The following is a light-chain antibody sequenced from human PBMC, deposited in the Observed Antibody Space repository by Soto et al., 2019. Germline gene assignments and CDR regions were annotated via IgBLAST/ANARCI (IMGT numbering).Light chain of an antibody. CDR2: EAS. V-gene: IGKV1-5*03. CDR3: QQYDSYPFT. J-gene: IGKJ2*01. Sequence: DIQMTQSPSSLSASVGDRVIFTCRASQSVSGWLAWYQQKPGKAPKLLIYEASSLESGVPSRFSGSGSGTDFTLTMISLQPDDFATYYCQQYDSYPFTFGQGTKLEIK. CDR1: QSVSGW.